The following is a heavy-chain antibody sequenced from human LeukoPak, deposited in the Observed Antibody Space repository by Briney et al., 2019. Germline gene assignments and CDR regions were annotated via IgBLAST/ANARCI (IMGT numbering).Heavy chain of an antibody. J-gene: IGHJ6*04. Sequence: PGGSLRLSCAASGFIFSSYWMSWVRQAPGKGLEWVANIKEDGSEKYYVDSVKGRFTISRDNAKNSLYLQTNSLRAEDTAVYYCARRALRYCSSTSCPAQYYGADVWGKGTTVTVSS. CDR2: IKEDGSEK. CDR1: GFIFSSYW. V-gene: IGHV3-7*03. D-gene: IGHD2-2*01. CDR3: ARRALRYCSSTSCPAQYYGADV.